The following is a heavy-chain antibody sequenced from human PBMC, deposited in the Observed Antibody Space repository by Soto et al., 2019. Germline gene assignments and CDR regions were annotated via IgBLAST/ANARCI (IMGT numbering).Heavy chain of an antibody. CDR2: MNPNSGNT. J-gene: IGHJ6*02. CDR3: ARVKTSYRMDV. CDR1: GYTFPSYD. Sequence: QLQLVQSGAEVKKPGASVKVSCKASGYTFPSYDINWVRQATGQGLEWMGWMNPNSGNTGYAQKFQGRVTMTRNTSTSTAYMELSSLRSEDTAVYYYARVKTSYRMDVWGHWTTVTVSS. V-gene: IGHV1-8*01.